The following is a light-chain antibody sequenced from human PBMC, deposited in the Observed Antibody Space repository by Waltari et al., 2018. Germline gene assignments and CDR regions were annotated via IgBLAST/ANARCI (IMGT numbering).Light chain of an antibody. J-gene: IGKJ2*02. CDR3: QHSGT. Sequence: EIVMTQSPGTLSVSPGEKATLSCRASQSVSSNLAGYQQKPGQSPRLLIYGASTRATGIPARFSGSGSGTDFTLTISRLQSEDVAVYYCQHSGTVGQGTKLEIK. V-gene: IGKV3-15*01. CDR2: GAS. CDR1: QSVSSN.